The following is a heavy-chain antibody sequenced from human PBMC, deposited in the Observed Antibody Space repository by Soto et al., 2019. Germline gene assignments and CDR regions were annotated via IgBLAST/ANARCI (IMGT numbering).Heavy chain of an antibody. V-gene: IGHV1-18*01. CDR1: GNTFASHG. Sequence: GPEVKKPGASVKVSCKASGNTFASHGFSWVRQAPGQGLEWMGWISDFNGQTNYALKFQGRVTLTTDTSTSTAYMELRSLRSDDTAVYFCARVDPRGVAVVRDYWGQGTLVTVSS. J-gene: IGHJ4*02. D-gene: IGHD3-10*01. CDR3: ARVDPRGVAVVRDY. CDR2: ISDFNGQT.